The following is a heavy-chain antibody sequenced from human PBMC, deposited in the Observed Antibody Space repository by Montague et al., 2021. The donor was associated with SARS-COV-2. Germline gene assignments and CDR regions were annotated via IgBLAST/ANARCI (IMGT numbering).Heavy chain of an antibody. Sequence: SETLSLTCGVDGGSFNCYYWSWIRQPPGKGLELMGEISHRGSTNNNQSLKTRGTISIDTSKNQFSLKLSSLTAAATAVYYCARGQEAYAINGDLNYWGQGTLVTVSS. CDR1: GGSFNCYY. CDR3: ARGQEAYAINGDLNY. V-gene: IGHV4-34*04. CDR2: ISHRGST. J-gene: IGHJ4*02. D-gene: IGHD2-8*01.